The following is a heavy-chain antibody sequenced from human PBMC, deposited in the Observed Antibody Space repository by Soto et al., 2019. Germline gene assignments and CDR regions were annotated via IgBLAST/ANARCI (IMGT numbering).Heavy chain of an antibody. CDR1: GDTFTTYD. CDR2: INPNSGNI. CDR3: ARGRGRWLQQGLGY. D-gene: IGHD5-12*01. V-gene: IGHV1-8*01. Sequence: ASVKVSCKASGDTFTTYDINWVRQATGHGLEWMGWINPNSGNIGYAQRFQGRVTMTRDTAIRTAYMEVSSLRSDDTAVYYCARGRGRWLQQGLGYWGQGTLVTVS. J-gene: IGHJ4*02.